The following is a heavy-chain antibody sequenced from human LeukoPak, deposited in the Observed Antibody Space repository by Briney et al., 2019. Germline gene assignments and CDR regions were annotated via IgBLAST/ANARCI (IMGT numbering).Heavy chain of an antibody. CDR3: AKDDYYDSSIDY. CDR1: GFTFSSYG. D-gene: IGHD3-22*01. CDR2: ISYDGSNK. V-gene: IGHV3-30*18. J-gene: IGHJ4*02. Sequence: GGSLRLSCAASGFTFSSYGMHWVRQAPGKGLEWVAVISYDGSNKYYADSVKGRFTISRDNSKNTLYLQMNSLRAEDTAVYYCAKDDYYDSSIDYWGQGTLVTVSS.